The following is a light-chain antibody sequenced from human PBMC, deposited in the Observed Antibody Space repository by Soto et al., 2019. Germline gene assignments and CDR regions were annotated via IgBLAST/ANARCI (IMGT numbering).Light chain of an antibody. CDR2: EAS. Sequence: DIQMTQSPSTLSASVGDRVTITCRASQSISGSLAWYQQKPGKAPKLLIYEASNLKSGVPSRFSGSGSGTDYTLTISSLQPDDSASYYCQQYNGYWTFGKGTRVEIK. CDR1: QSISGS. V-gene: IGKV1-5*03. CDR3: QQYNGYWT. J-gene: IGKJ1*01.